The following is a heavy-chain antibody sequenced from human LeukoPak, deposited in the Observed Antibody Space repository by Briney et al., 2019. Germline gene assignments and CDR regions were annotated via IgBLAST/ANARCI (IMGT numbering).Heavy chain of an antibody. J-gene: IGHJ4*02. D-gene: IGHD3-22*01. CDR1: GFSFSTYA. V-gene: IGHV3-30*04. CDR2: ISYDGSKR. Sequence: GGSLRLSCAASGFSFSTYAMHWVRQAPGKGLDWVAVISYDGSKRYYADSVKGRFTISRDNSKNTQYLQMSSLRAEDTAVYYCAKVSRDSSGYYYRGYYFDYWGQGTLVTVSS. CDR3: AKVSRDSSGYYYRGYYFDY.